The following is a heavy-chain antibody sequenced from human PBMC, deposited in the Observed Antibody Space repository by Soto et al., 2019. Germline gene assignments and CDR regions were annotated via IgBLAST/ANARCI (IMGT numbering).Heavy chain of an antibody. CDR3: ARGSNYHGSGRDRYYYVMDV. D-gene: IGHD3-10*01. V-gene: IGHV1-69*13. Sequence: GASVKVSCKASGGTFSSYTISWVRQAPGQGLEWMGGIIPIFGTANYAQKFQGRVTITADESTSTAYMGLSSLRSEDTAVYYCARGSNYHGSGRDRYYYVMDVWGQGTTVTVSS. J-gene: IGHJ6*02. CDR2: IIPIFGTA. CDR1: GGTFSSYT.